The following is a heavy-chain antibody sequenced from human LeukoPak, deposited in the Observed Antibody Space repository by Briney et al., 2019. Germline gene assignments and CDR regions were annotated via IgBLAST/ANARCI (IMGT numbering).Heavy chain of an antibody. J-gene: IGHJ3*02. CDR3: ARDLLYYGSGSQEDAFDI. Sequence: SETLSLTCTVSGGSISSGDYYWSWIRQPPGKGLEWIGYIYYSGSTNYNPSLKSRVTISVDTSKNQFSLKLSSVTAADTAVYYCARDLLYYGSGSQEDAFDIWGQGTMVTVSS. CDR2: IYYSGST. D-gene: IGHD3-10*01. V-gene: IGHV4-61*08. CDR1: GGSISSGDYY.